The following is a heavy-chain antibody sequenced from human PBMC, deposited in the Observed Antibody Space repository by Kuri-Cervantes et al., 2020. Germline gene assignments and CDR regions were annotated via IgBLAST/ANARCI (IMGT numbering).Heavy chain of an antibody. J-gene: IGHJ4*02. CDR1: GFTFSDYY. CDR3: ATIPPYETKPEFDY. V-gene: IGHV3-11*01. Sequence: GGSLRLSCAASGFTFSDYYMSWIRQAPGKGLEWVSYISSSGSTIYYADSVKGRFTISRDNAKNSLYLQMNSLRAEDTAVHYCATIPPYETKPEFDYWGQGTRVTVSS. CDR2: ISSSGSTI. D-gene: IGHD1-14*01.